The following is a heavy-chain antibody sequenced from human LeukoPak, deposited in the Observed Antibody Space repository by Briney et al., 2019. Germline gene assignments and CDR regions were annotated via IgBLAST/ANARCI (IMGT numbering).Heavy chain of an antibody. Sequence: GGSLRLSCAASGFTFSGSAMHWVRQAPGKGLEWVASINPDGNKKYSADSVKGRFTISRDNAENSLYLQMNSLRVEDTAFYYCARDLAYSRLDYWGQGMLVTVSS. D-gene: IGHD5-18*01. CDR3: ARDLAYSRLDY. J-gene: IGHJ4*02. CDR1: GFTFSGSA. V-gene: IGHV3-7*01. CDR2: INPDGNKK.